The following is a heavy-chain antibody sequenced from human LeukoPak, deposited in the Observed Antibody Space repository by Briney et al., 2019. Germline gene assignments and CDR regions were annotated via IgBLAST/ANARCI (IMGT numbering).Heavy chain of an antibody. Sequence: SETLSLTCAVYGGSFSGYYWSWIRQPPGKGLEWIGEINHSGSTNYNPSLKSRVTISVDTSKNQFSLKLSSVTAADTAVYYCARFPRIAVASDYWGQGTLVTVSS. J-gene: IGHJ4*02. CDR1: GGSFSGYY. CDR3: ARFPRIAVASDY. D-gene: IGHD6-19*01. V-gene: IGHV4-34*01. CDR2: INHSGST.